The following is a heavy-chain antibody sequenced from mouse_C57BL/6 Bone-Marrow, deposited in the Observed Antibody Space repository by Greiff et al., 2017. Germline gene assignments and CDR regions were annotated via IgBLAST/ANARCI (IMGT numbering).Heavy chain of an antibody. D-gene: IGHD2-2*01. V-gene: IGHV5-4*01. CDR1: GFTFSSYA. J-gene: IGHJ4*01. CDR2: ISDGGSYT. CDR3: AREGLPLLYVMDY. Sequence: EVKLVESGGGLVKPGGSLKLSCAASGFTFSSYAMSWVRQTPEKRLEWVATISDGGSYTYYPDNVKGRFTISRDNAKNNLYLQMSHLKSEDTAMYYCAREGLPLLYVMDYWGQGTSVTVSS.